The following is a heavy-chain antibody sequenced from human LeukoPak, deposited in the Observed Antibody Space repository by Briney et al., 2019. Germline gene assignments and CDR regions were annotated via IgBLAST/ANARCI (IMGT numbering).Heavy chain of an antibody. D-gene: IGHD3-10*01. J-gene: IGHJ4*02. V-gene: IGHV1-2*02. CDR1: GYTFTGYY. CDR3: ARGGLGWFGELSFYYFDY. CDR2: INPNSGGT. Sequence: ASVKVSCKASGYTFTGYYMHWVRQAPGQGLEWMGWINPNSGGTNYAQKFQGRVTMTTDTSTSTAYMELRSLRSDDTAVYYCARGGLGWFGELSFYYFDYWGQGTLVTVSS.